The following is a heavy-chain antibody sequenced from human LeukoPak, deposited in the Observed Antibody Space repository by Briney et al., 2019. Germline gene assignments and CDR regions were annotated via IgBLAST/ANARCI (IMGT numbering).Heavy chain of an antibody. CDR1: GYTLTSSG. D-gene: IGHD4-23*01. J-gene: IGHJ4*02. V-gene: IGHV1-18*01. Sequence: ASVKVSCKASGYTLTSSGVSWVRQAPGQGLEWMGWISAYNGDINYAQKFQGRVTMTTDTSTSTAYMELRSLRSDDTAIYYCARVGRDYGGNRFSDYWGQGTLVTVSS. CDR2: ISAYNGDI. CDR3: ARVGRDYGGNRFSDY.